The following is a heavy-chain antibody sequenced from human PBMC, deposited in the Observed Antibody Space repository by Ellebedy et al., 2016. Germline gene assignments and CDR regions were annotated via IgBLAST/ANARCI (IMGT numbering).Heavy chain of an antibody. V-gene: IGHV1-3*01. D-gene: IGHD6-13*01. J-gene: IGHJ4*02. Sequence: ASVKVSCKASGYTFTSYAMHWVRQAPGQRLEWMGWINAGNGNTKYSQKFQGRVTITRDTSASTAYMELSSLRSEDTAVYYCARVYRSSNPFDYWGQGTLVTVSS. CDR1: GYTFTSYA. CDR2: INAGNGNT. CDR3: ARVYRSSNPFDY.